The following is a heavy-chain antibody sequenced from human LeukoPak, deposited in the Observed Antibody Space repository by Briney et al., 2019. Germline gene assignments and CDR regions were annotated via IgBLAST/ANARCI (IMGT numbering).Heavy chain of an antibody. Sequence: SVKVSCKASGGTSNSHAISWVRQAPGQGLEWMGRIIPNLGTTNRAQNFQDRVTPTADKSTNTAYMELTSLTSDDTAVYYCATTNDGGGYQWGDFFDFWGQGTLVTVSS. CDR3: ATTNDGGGYQWGDFFDF. J-gene: IGHJ4*02. CDR2: IIPNLGTT. V-gene: IGHV1-69*04. CDR1: GGTSNSHA. D-gene: IGHD3-22*01.